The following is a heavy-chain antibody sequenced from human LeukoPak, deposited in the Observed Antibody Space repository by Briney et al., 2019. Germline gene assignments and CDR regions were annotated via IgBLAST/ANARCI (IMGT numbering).Heavy chain of an antibody. D-gene: IGHD6-19*01. J-gene: IGHJ5*02. V-gene: IGHV1-18*01. CDR2: ISAYNGNT. CDR1: GYTFTTYG. CDR3: ARDRVAERPGWFDP. Sequence: ASVKVSCKASGYTFTTYGINWVRQAPGQGLEWMGWISAYNGNTNYAQKVQGRVTMTTDTSTSTAYMELRSLKSDDTAVYHCARDRVAERPGWFDPWGQGTPVTVSS.